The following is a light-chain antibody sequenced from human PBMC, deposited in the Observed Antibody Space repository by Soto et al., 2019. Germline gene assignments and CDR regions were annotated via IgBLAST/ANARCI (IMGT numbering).Light chain of an antibody. CDR2: SNS. J-gene: IGLJ2*01. CDR3: ATWDDRLSVL. CDR1: SSNIGSNY. V-gene: IGLV1-47*02. Sequence: QAVVTQPPSASGTPGQRVTISCSGSSSNIGSNYVFWYQQFPGTAPKLLIYSNSLRPSGVPDRFSGSKSGTSASLAISGLRSEDEADYYCATWDDRLSVLFGGGTKLTVL.